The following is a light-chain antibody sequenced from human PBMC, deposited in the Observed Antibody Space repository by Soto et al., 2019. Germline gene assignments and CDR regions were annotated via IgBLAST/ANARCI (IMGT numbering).Light chain of an antibody. J-gene: IGKJ1*01. Sequence: EIVMTQSPATLSVSPGERATLSCRASQSVSIKLAWYQQKPGQAPRLLIYDVSNRATGIPDRFSGSGFGTDFTLTITRLEPEDFAVYYCQQYGDSPQTFGPGTKVDIK. CDR2: DVS. CDR3: QQYGDSPQT. CDR1: QSVSIK. V-gene: IGKV3-20*01.